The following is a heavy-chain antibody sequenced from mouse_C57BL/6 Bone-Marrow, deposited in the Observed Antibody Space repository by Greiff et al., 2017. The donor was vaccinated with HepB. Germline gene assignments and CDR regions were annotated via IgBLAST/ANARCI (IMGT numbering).Heavy chain of an antibody. CDR3: ARVAMGLPRGAMDY. CDR1: GFTFSDYY. V-gene: IGHV5-16*01. D-gene: IGHD1-1*02. CDR2: INYDGSST. Sequence: EVKLMESEGGLVQPGSSMKLSCTASGFTFSDYYMAWVRQVPEKGLEWVANINYDGSSTYYLDSLKSRFIISRDNAKNILYLQMSSLKSEDTATYYCARVAMGLPRGAMDYWGQGTSVTVSS. J-gene: IGHJ4*01.